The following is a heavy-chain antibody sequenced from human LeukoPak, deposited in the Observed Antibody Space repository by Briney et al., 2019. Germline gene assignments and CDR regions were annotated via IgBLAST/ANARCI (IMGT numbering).Heavy chain of an antibody. D-gene: IGHD6-25*01. CDR2: INHSGST. CDR1: GGSFSGYY. CDR3: ARAIAAAPRGYHFYYIDV. V-gene: IGHV4-34*01. J-gene: IGHJ6*03. Sequence: PSETLSLTCAVYGGSFSGYYWSWIRQPPGKGLEWIGEINHSGSTNYNPSLKSRVTISVDTSKKQFSLKLTSVTSADTAVYYCARAIAAAPRGYHFYYIDVWGTGTTVTVSS.